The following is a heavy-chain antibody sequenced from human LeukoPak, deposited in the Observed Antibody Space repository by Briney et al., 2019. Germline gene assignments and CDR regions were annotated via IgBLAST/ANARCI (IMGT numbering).Heavy chain of an antibody. CDR3: ARDLHDASAVAITRSDH. V-gene: IGHV6-1*01. CDR1: GDSVSSNSAA. J-gene: IGHJ4*02. CDR2: IYYRSKWYN. Sequence: SQTLSLTCAISGDSVSSNSAAWTWIRQSPSRGLEWLGRIYYRSKWYNDYAVSVKSRITMSPDTSKNQFSLHLNSVTPEDTAVYYCARDLHDASAVAITRSDHWGQGTLVTVSS. D-gene: IGHD3-22*01.